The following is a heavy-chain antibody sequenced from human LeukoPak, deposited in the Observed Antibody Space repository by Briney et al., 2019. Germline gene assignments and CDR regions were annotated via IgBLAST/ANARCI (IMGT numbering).Heavy chain of an antibody. CDR2: TYYRSKWYN. J-gene: IGHJ3*02. V-gene: IGHV6-1*01. CDR1: GDSVSSNGAA. D-gene: IGHD2-21*02. Sequence: SQTLSLTCAISGDSVSSNGAAWNWIRQSPSRGLEWLGRTYYRSKWYNDYAVSVKSRITINPDTSKNQFSLQLNSVTPEDTAVYYCARGLRLGPLGAFDIWGQGTMVTVSS. CDR3: ARGLRLGPLGAFDI.